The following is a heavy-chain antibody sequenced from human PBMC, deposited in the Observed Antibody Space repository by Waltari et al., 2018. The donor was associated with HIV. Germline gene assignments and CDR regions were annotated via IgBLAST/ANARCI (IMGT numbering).Heavy chain of an antibody. V-gene: IGHV4-59*08. CDR2: IYYSGST. CDR1: GGSISSYY. J-gene: IGHJ6*02. D-gene: IGHD3-10*01. Sequence: QVQLQESGPGLVKPSETLSLPCTVSGGSISSYYWSWIRQPPGKRLEWIGYIYYSGSTNYNPSLKSLVTISVDTSKNQCSLKLSSVTAADTAVYYCARGAYYGSGSYYNFYYYYGMDVWGQGTTVTVSS. CDR3: ARGAYYGSGSYYNFYYYYGMDV.